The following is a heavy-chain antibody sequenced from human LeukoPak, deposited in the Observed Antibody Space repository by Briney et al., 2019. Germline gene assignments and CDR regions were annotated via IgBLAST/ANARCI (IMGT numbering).Heavy chain of an antibody. V-gene: IGHV3-21*01. Sequence: GGSLRLSCAASGFTFSSYSMNWVRQAPGKGLEWVSSISSSSSYIYYTDSVKGRFTISRDNAKNSLYLQMNSLRAEDTAVYYCARGSGWDFDYWGQGTLVTVSS. CDR2: ISSSSSYI. J-gene: IGHJ4*02. CDR1: GFTFSSYS. D-gene: IGHD6-19*01. CDR3: ARGSGWDFDY.